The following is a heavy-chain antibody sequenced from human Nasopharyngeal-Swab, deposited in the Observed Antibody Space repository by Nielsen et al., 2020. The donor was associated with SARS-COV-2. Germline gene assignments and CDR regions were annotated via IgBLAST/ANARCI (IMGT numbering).Heavy chain of an antibody. Sequence: GESLKISCGGSGFTFSDYWMSWVRQSPEKGLEWVANIKQDGTLKSYVDSVKGRFIISRDNAKNSLDLQMNSLRAEDTAVYYCARVSRAISGDYWGQGTLVTVSS. J-gene: IGHJ4*02. V-gene: IGHV3-7*01. CDR2: IKQDGTLK. CDR1: GFTFSDYW. D-gene: IGHD1-20*01. CDR3: ARVSRAISGDY.